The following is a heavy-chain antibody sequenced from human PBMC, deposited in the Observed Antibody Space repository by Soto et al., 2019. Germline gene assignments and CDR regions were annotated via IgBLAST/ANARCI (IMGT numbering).Heavy chain of an antibody. CDR2: MSHSGGI. CDR3: ARVERGTATTVVDAFDI. CDR1: GGFVSSGSYY. J-gene: IGHJ3*02. Sequence: QVQLQQWGAGLLKPSETLSLTCAVYGGFVSSGSYYWSWIRQPPGKGLEWIGGMSHSGGIHFNPSRKSRVTISVETSMNQFSLKMSSVTAADTALYYCARVERGTATTVVDAFDIWGPGTMVTVSS. D-gene: IGHD1-1*01. V-gene: IGHV4-34*01.